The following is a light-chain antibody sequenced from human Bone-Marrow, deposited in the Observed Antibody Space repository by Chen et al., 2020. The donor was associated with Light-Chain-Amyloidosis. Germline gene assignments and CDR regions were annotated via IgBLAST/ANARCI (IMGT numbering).Light chain of an antibody. J-gene: IGLJ1*01. CDR1: STNIGINY. CDR2: RNN. CDR3: AAWDGSLSGYV. V-gene: IGLV1-47*01. Sequence: QSVLIQPPSASGTPGKRFTISCSGASTNIGINYVYCYQHVPGAAPNLLIHRNNRRPSGAPDRFSASKSGTSAFLAISGLLSEDEADYYCAAWDGSLSGYVFGTGTKVIVL.